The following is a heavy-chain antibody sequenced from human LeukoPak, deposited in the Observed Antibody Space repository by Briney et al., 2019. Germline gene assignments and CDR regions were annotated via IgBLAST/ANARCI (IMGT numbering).Heavy chain of an antibody. J-gene: IGHJ6*03. CDR2: INSDASVT. D-gene: IGHD3-10*01. CDR3: AKDGGSLWFGELPRTFYYMDV. CDR1: GFTFSNYW. V-gene: IGHV3-74*01. Sequence: GGSLRLSCAASGFTFSNYWMHWVRQTPGKGLVWVSRINSDASVTTYADSVKGRFTISRDNAKNTLYLQMNSLRAEDTAVYYCAKDGGSLWFGELPRTFYYMDVWGKGTTVTVSS.